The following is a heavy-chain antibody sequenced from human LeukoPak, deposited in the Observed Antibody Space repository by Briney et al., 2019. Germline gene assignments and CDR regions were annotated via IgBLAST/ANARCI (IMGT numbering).Heavy chain of an antibody. CDR1: GFTFSSYG. Sequence: PGRSLRLSCAASGFTFSSYGMHWVRQAPGKGLEWVAVISYDGSNKYYADSVKGRFTISRDNSKNTLYLQMNSLRAEDTAVYYCAKDRRYSSSWVLYSSGWYGFDYWGQGTLVTVSS. J-gene: IGHJ4*02. CDR2: ISYDGSNK. V-gene: IGHV3-30*18. D-gene: IGHD6-19*01. CDR3: AKDRRYSSSWVLYSSGWYGFDY.